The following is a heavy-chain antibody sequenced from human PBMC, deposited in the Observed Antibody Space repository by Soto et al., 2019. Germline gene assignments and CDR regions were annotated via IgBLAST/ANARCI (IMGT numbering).Heavy chain of an antibody. CDR1: GYKFTNYW. CDR3: ATHESGGYYFYCEY. D-gene: IGHD3-22*01. J-gene: IGHJ4*02. CDR2: IDPSDSYT. Sequence: PGESLKISCKVSGYKFTNYWISWVRQMPGKGLEWMGRIDPSDSYTNYSPSFQGHVTISTDRSGSTAYLQWSSLKASDTAIYYCATHESGGYYFYCEYWGQGT. V-gene: IGHV5-10-1*01.